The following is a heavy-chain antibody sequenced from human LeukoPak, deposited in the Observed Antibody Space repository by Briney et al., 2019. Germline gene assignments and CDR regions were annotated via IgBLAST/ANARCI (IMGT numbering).Heavy chain of an antibody. CDR2: INPSGGST. V-gene: IGHV1-46*01. Sequence: ASVKVSCKASGYTFTSYYMHWVRQAPGQGLEWMGIINPSGGSTSYAQKFQGRVTMTEDTSTDTAYMELSSLRSEDTAVYYCATVRLYYDSSGAFDYWGQGTLVTVSS. CDR3: ATVRLYYDSSGAFDY. CDR1: GYTFTSYY. D-gene: IGHD3-22*01. J-gene: IGHJ4*02.